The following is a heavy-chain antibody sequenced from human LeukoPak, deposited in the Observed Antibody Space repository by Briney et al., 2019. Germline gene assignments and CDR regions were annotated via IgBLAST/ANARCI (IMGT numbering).Heavy chain of an antibody. V-gene: IGHV4-61*02. D-gene: IGHD6-19*01. CDR2: IYTSGST. CDR3: ARALPQWSPYFDY. Sequence: PSETLSLTCTVSGGSISSGSYYWSWIRQPAGKGLEWIGRIYTSGSTNYNPSLKSRVTISVATSKNQFSLKLSSVTAADTAVYYCARALPQWSPYFDYWGQGTLVTVSS. CDR1: GGSISSGSYY. J-gene: IGHJ4*02.